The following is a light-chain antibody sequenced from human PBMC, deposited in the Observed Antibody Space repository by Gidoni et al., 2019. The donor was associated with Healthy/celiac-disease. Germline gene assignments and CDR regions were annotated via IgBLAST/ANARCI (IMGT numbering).Light chain of an antibody. Sequence: QAVLTQPSSLSASPGASASLPCTLRSGINVGTYRIYWYQQKPGSPPQYLLRYKSDSDKQQGSGVPSRFSGSKDASANAGILLISGLQSEDEADYYSMIWHSSAVVFGGGTKLTVL. J-gene: IGLJ2*01. CDR3: MIWHSSAVV. CDR2: YKSDSDK. V-gene: IGLV5-45*02. CDR1: SGINVGTYR.